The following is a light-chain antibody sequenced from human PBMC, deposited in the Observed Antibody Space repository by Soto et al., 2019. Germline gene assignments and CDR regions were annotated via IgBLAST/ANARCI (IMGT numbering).Light chain of an antibody. Sequence: QSVLTQPASVSGSPGQSITISCTGTSSDVGSYNYVSWYQHYPGKAPKLLIYEVSNRPSGVSNRFSGSKSANTASLIISGLQAEDEADYYCSSYTTRNTLVFGTGTKVTVL. CDR3: SSYTTRNTLV. V-gene: IGLV2-14*01. CDR2: EVS. J-gene: IGLJ1*01. CDR1: SSDVGSYNY.